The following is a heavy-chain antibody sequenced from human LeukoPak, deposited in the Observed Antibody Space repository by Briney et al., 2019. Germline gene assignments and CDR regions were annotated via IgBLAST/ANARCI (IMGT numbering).Heavy chain of an antibody. CDR1: GFTFSSYW. V-gene: IGHV3-74*03. D-gene: IGHD4-23*01. Sequence: GGSLRLSCAASGFTFSSYWMHWVRQAPGKGLVWVSGTNTDGSSTMYADSVKGRFTIARDNAKNTLYLQMNSLRAEDTAVYYCYGANAEHWGQGTLVTASS. J-gene: IGHJ1*01. CDR2: TNTDGSST. CDR3: YGANAEH.